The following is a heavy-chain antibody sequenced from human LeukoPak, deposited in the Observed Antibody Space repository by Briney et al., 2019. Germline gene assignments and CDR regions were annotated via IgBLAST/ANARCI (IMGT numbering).Heavy chain of an antibody. Sequence: GASVRVSCKASGGTFISYAISWGRQAPGQGLEWMGWISAYNGNTNYAQKLQGRVTMTTDTSTSTAYMELRSLRSDDTAVYYCARDLEYYDSSGDPDYWGEGTLVSVS. CDR1: GGTFISYA. V-gene: IGHV1-18*01. D-gene: IGHD3-22*01. CDR2: ISAYNGNT. J-gene: IGHJ4*02. CDR3: ARDLEYYDSSGDPDY.